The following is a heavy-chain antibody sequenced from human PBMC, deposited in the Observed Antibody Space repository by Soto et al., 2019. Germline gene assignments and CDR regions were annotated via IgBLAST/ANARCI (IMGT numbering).Heavy chain of an antibody. J-gene: IGHJ6*02. Sequence: ASVTVSCKASGYTFTSYGISWVRQAPGQGLEWMGWISAYNGKTNYAQKLQGRVTLTTDTSTSTAYMELRSLRSDDTAVYYCARDSRTSIAVSGTGYYYYGMDVWGQGTTVTV. D-gene: IGHD6-19*01. CDR1: GYTFTSYG. CDR3: ARDSRTSIAVSGTGYYYYGMDV. V-gene: IGHV1-18*01. CDR2: ISAYNGKT.